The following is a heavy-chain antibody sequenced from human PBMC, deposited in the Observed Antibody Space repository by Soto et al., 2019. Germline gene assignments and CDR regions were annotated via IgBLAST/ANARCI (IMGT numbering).Heavy chain of an antibody. J-gene: IGHJ3*02. CDR3: ASMRAVAAHGGHDAFDI. CDR2: IYYSGST. CDR1: GGSISSYY. Sequence: SETLSLTCTVSGGSISSYYWSWIRQPPGKGLEWIGYIYYSGSTNYNPSLKSRVTISVDTSKNQFSLKLSSVTAADTAVYYCASMRAVAAHGGHDAFDIWGQGTMVTVSS. D-gene: IGHD6-19*01. V-gene: IGHV4-59*08.